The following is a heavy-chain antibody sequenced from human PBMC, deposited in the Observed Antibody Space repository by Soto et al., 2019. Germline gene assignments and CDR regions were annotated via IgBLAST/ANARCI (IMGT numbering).Heavy chain of an antibody. V-gene: IGHV4-4*02. D-gene: IGHD1-26*01. Sequence: SETLSLTCAVSSGSISSSNWWSWVRQPPGKGLEWIGEIYHSGSTNYNPSLKSRVTISVDKSKNQFSLKLSSVTAADTAVYYCARHPTTILYYFDYWGQGTLVTVSS. CDR2: IYHSGST. CDR1: SGSISSSNW. CDR3: ARHPTTILYYFDY. J-gene: IGHJ4*02.